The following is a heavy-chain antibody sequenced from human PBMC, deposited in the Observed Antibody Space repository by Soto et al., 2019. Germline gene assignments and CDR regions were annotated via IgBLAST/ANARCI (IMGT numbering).Heavy chain of an antibody. CDR1: GDSIRSGNFY. CDR2: IYHSWNA. Sequence: QVQLQESGPGLVEPSETLSITCTVSGDSIRSGNFYWGWIRHHPGKGLEWIGFIYHSWNAYYNPSLESRLTISLVSSKNQFSLKLTSLAAADTATYFGARVGVQSYVHYWGQGILVTVSS. J-gene: IGHJ4*02. V-gene: IGHV4-31*03. D-gene: IGHD3-10*01. CDR3: ARVGVQSYVHY.